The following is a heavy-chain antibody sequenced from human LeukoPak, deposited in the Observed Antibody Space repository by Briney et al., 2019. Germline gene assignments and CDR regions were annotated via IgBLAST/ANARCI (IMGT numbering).Heavy chain of an antibody. CDR2: ISAYNGDT. CDR3: ARGRYSAYPTALDY. Sequence: ASVKVSCKASGYTFTDYGVSWVRQAPGQGLGWMGWISAYNGDTDSAQKVQGRITMTTDTSTSTAYMELRSLRSDDTAVYYCARGRYSAYPTALDYWGQGTLVTVSS. V-gene: IGHV1-18*01. D-gene: IGHD4/OR15-4a*01. CDR1: GYTFTDYG. J-gene: IGHJ4*02.